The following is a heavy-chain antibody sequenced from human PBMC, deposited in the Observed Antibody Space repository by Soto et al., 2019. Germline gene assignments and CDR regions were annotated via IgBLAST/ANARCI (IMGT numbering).Heavy chain of an antibody. V-gene: IGHV4-31*03. D-gene: IGHD4-17*01. Sequence: QVQLQESGPGLVKPSQTLSLTCTVSGGSISSGGYYWSWIRQHPGKGLEWIGYIYYSGSTYYNPSLQSRITISVDTSKNQFSLKLSSVTATDTAVYYCARDPSGDGDFTNWFDPWGQGTLVTVSS. CDR1: GGSISSGGYY. J-gene: IGHJ5*02. CDR3: ARDPSGDGDFTNWFDP. CDR2: IYYSGST.